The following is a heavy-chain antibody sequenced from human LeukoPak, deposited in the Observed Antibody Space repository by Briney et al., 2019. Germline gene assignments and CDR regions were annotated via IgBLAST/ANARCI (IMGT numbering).Heavy chain of an antibody. CDR2: ISYDGSKK. V-gene: IGHV3-30*18. CDR3: AKDRSGMEYNFDF. Sequence: GGSLRLSCVVSGFTFNIYGIHWVRQTPGKGLEWVALISYDGSKKWYADAVKGRFIISRDNSQNTLYLHMDSLRTADTAVYYCAKDRSGMEYNFDFWGQGTLVTVSS. J-gene: IGHJ4*02. CDR1: GFTFNIYG. D-gene: IGHD1-1*01.